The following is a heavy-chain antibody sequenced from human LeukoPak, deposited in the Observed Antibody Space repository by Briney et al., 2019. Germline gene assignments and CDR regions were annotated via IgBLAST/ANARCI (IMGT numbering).Heavy chain of an antibody. V-gene: IGHV3-30*18. Sequence: PVGSLRLSCAASGFTFSSYGMHWVRQAPGKGLEWVAVISYDGSNKYYADSVKGRFTISRDNSKNTLYLQMNSLRAEDTAVYYCAKDLSPGYSSSWYGFDYWGQGTLVTVSS. J-gene: IGHJ4*02. CDR3: AKDLSPGYSSSWYGFDY. CDR2: ISYDGSNK. CDR1: GFTFSSYG. D-gene: IGHD6-13*01.